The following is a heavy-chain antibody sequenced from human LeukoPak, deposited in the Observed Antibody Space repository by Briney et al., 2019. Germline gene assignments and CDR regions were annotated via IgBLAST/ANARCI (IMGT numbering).Heavy chain of an antibody. CDR2: ISGDATST. J-gene: IGHJ4*02. CDR3: AVLSSIGARDYFDF. V-gene: IGHV3-43*02. Sequence: GGSLRLSCAASAFTLDDYAMHWVRRAPGKGLEWVSVISGDATSTYYADSVKGRFTISRDNSKNSLYLQMNSLRTEDTALYYCAVLSSIGARDYFDFWGQGTPVTVSS. D-gene: IGHD6-6*01. CDR1: AFTLDDYA.